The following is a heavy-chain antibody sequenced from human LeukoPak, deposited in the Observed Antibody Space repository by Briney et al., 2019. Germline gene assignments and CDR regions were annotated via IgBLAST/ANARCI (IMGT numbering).Heavy chain of an antibody. CDR1: GFTFSSYG. D-gene: IGHD4-23*01. V-gene: IGHV3-30*18. J-gene: IGHJ4*02. Sequence: GGSLRLSCAASGFTFSSYGMHWVRQAPGKGLEWVAVISYDGSNKYSADSVKGRSTISRDNSKNTLYLQMNSLRAEDTAVYFCAKEFTVDDYYFDYWGQGTLVTVSS. CDR2: ISYDGSNK. CDR3: AKEFTVDDYYFDY.